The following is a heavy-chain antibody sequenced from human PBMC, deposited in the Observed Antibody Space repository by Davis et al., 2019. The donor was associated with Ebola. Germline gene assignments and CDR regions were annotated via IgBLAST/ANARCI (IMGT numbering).Heavy chain of an antibody. CDR1: GFTFTSYA. CDR2: INTNTGNP. V-gene: IGHV7-4-1*02. Sequence: GGSLRLSCAASGFTFTSYAMNWVRQAPGQGLEWMGWINTNTGNPTYAQGFTGRFVFSLDTSVSTAYLQISSLKAEDTAVYYCARGGLLWFGELLSAPQDFDYWGQGTLVTVSS. CDR3: ARGGLLWFGELLSAPQDFDY. J-gene: IGHJ4*02. D-gene: IGHD3-10*01.